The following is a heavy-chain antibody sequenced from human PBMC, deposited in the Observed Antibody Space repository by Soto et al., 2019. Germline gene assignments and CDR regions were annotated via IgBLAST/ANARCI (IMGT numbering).Heavy chain of an antibody. J-gene: IGHJ4*02. CDR2: MRQDGSEK. D-gene: IGHD2-2*02. CDR3: ARILCSSTSCYTFDY. V-gene: IGHV3-7*03. CDR1: GFTFSSYW. Sequence: GGSLRLSCAASGFTFSSYWMSWVRQAPGKGPEWVANMRQDGSEKYYVDSVKGRFTISRDSAKNSLYLQMNSLRAEDTAVYYCARILCSSTSCYTFDYWGQGTLVTVPS.